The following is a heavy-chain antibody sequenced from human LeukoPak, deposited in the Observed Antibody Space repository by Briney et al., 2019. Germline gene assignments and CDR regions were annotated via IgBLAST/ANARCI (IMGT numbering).Heavy chain of an antibody. D-gene: IGHD3-3*01. CDR1: GGTFSSYT. CDR3: ARESLTIFGVVIMDY. CDR2: IIPILGIA. Sequence: SVKVSCKASGGTFSSYTTSWVRQAPGQGLEWMGRIIPILGIANYAQKFQGRVTITADKSTSTAYMELSSLRSEDTAVYYCARESLTIFGVVIMDYWGQGTLVTVSS. V-gene: IGHV1-69*04. J-gene: IGHJ4*02.